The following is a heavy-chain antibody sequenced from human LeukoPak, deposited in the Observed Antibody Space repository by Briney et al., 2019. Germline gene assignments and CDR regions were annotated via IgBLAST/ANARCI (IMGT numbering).Heavy chain of an antibody. CDR1: GVTFSSCA. J-gene: IGHJ4*02. Sequence: GGSLRLYCEASGVTFSSCAMSWVRQAPGEGLEWVSAINGNGDMIYYADAVKGRFTISRDNSRNTLYLQMDSLRAGDTAVYYCAKWGAQSGSYRVLDYWGQGTLVTVSS. CDR3: AKWGAQSGSYRVLDY. D-gene: IGHD1-26*01. V-gene: IGHV3-23*01. CDR2: INGNGDMI.